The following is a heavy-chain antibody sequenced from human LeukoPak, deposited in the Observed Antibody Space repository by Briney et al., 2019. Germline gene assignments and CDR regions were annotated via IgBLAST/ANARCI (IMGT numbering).Heavy chain of an antibody. V-gene: IGHV3-30-3*01. Sequence: GGSLRLSCAASGFTFSSYAMHWVRQAPGKGLEWVAVISYDGSNKYYADSVKGRFTISRDNSKNTLYLQMNSLRAEDTAVYYCASSPYGSGNYLDYWGQGTLVTVSS. D-gene: IGHD3-10*01. CDR1: GFTFSSYA. CDR2: ISYDGSNK. J-gene: IGHJ4*02. CDR3: ASSPYGSGNYLDY.